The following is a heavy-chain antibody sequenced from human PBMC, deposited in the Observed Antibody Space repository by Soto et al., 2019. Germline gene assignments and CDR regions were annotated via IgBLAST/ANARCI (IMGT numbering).Heavy chain of an antibody. CDR2: IYYSGST. CDR3: ASPTLGAFDI. CDR1: GGSISSSNYY. V-gene: IGHV4-39*01. D-gene: IGHD3-16*01. J-gene: IGHJ3*02. Sequence: WETLSLTCTVSGGSISSSNYYWGWIRQPPGKGLEWIGSIYYSGSTAYNSSLKSRVTMSVDTSKNQLSLRLSSVTAADTAVYYCASPTLGAFDIWGQGTMVTVSS.